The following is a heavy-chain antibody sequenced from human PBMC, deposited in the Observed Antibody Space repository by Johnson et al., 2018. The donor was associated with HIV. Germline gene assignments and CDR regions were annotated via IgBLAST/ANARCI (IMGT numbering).Heavy chain of an antibody. V-gene: IGHV3-7*05. Sequence: EVQLVESGGGLVQPGGSLRLSCADSGFTFSSYWMSWVRQAPGKGLEWVAFIRYDGSNKYYADSVKGRFTISRDNAKNSLYLQMNSLRAEDTALYYCARGGYCNSASCYRGNAFHIWGQGTMVTVSS. CDR3: ARGGYCNSASCYRGNAFHI. CDR1: GFTFSSYW. D-gene: IGHD2-2*01. J-gene: IGHJ3*02. CDR2: IRYDGSNK.